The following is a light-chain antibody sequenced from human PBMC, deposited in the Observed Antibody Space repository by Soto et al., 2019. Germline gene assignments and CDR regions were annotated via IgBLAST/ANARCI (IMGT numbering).Light chain of an antibody. CDR3: AAWDDSLSAVV. J-gene: IGLJ2*01. CDR1: SSNIGSNY. Sequence: QSVLTQPPSASGTPGQRVTISCSGSSSNIGSNYVYWYQQLPGSAPKLLIYRNDQRPSGVPDRFSASKSCTAASLAISGLRSEDEADYHCAAWDDSLSAVVFGGGTKLTVL. CDR2: RND. V-gene: IGLV1-47*01.